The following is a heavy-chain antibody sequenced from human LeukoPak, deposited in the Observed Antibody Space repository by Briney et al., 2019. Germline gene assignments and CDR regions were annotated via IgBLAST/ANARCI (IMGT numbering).Heavy chain of an antibody. CDR2: ISSSGSTK. J-gene: IGHJ3*02. Sequence: PGGSLRLSCAASGFTFSSYEMNWVRQAPGKGLEWVSYISSSGSTKYYADSVKGRFTSSRDNAKNSLYLQMNSLRAEDTAVYYCARDWRDSSGKFPNDAFDIWGQGTMVTVSS. CDR3: ARDWRDSSGKFPNDAFDI. V-gene: IGHV3-48*03. CDR1: GFTFSSYE. D-gene: IGHD3-22*01.